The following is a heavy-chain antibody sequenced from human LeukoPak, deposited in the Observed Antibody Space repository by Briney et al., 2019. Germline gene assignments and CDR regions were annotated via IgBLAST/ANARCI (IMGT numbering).Heavy chain of an antibody. J-gene: IGHJ4*02. D-gene: IGHD2-15*01. Sequence: WGSLRLSCAASRLAFSAYKMHWVRHAPRNGLVWVSRISTDGYTTDYADFVQGRFTASRDNTKNTWSLEMNSLRAEDTAVYYCVVGGSPGYWGQGTLVTVSS. CDR1: RLAFSAYK. CDR2: ISTDGYTT. V-gene: IGHV3-74*01. CDR3: VVGGSPGY.